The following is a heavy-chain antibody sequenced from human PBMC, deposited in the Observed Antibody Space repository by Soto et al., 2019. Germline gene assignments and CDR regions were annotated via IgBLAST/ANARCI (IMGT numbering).Heavy chain of an antibody. CDR2: IIPILGIA. Sequence: SVKVSCKASGGTFSSYIISWVRQAPGQGLEWMGRIIPILGIANYAQQFQGRVTVTADKSTSTAYMELSSLRSEDTAVYYCARADIGSAPGGRYYYFYMDVWGKGNSVTVTS. V-gene: IGHV1-69*02. CDR3: ARADIGSAPGGRYYYFYMDV. D-gene: IGHD1-26*01. J-gene: IGHJ6*03. CDR1: GGTFSSYI.